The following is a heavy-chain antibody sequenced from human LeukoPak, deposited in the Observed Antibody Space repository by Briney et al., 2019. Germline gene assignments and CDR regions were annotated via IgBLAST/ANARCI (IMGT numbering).Heavy chain of an antibody. V-gene: IGHV4-59*01. CDR1: GGSISSYY. CDR2: IYYSGST. Sequence: SETLSLTCTVSGGSISSYYWSWIRQPPGKGLEWIGYIYYSGSTNYNPSLKSRVTISVDTSKNQFSLKLSSVTAADTAVYYCARTGGLKRLYYYDSSGPSWFDPWGQETLVTVSS. J-gene: IGHJ5*02. D-gene: IGHD3-22*01. CDR3: ARTGGLKRLYYYDSSGPSWFDP.